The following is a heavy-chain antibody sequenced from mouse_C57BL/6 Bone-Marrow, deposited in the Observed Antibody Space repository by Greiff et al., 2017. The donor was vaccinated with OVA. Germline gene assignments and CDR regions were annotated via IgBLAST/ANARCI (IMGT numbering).Heavy chain of an antibody. J-gene: IGHJ4*01. D-gene: IGHD2-1*01. CDR2: IHPNSGST. CDR3: ARKLDLLSYYAMDY. V-gene: IGHV1-64*01. Sequence: VQLQQPGAELVKPGASVKLSCKASGYTFTSYWMHWVKQRPGQGLEWIGMIHPNSGSTNYNEKFKSKATLTVDKSSSTAYMQLSSLTSEDSAVYYCARKLDLLSYYAMDYWGQGTSVTVSS. CDR1: GYTFTSYW.